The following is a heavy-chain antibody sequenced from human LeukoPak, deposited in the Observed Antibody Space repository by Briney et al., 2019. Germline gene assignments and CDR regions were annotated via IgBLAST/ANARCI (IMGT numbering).Heavy chain of an antibody. D-gene: IGHD2-2*01. CDR1: GYSFTSYW. Sequence: GESLKISCKGSGYSFTSYWIGWVRQMPGKGLEWMGIIYPGDSDTRYSPSFQGQVTISADKSISTAYLQWSSLKASDTAMYYCARALPEWDILVVPAANVDWFDPWGQGTLVTVSS. J-gene: IGHJ5*02. CDR3: ARALPEWDILVVPAANVDWFDP. CDR2: IYPGDSDT. V-gene: IGHV5-51*01.